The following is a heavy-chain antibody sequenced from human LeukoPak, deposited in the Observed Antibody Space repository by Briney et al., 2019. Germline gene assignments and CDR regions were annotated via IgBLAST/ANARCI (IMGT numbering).Heavy chain of an antibody. CDR2: ISYDGSNK. CDR3: AKEGGDYGGNSDFDY. Sequence: PGRSLRLSCAASGFTFSSYGMHWVRQAPGKGLEWVAVISYDGSNKYYADSVKGRFTISRDNSKNTLYLQMNSLRAEDTAVYYCAKEGGDYGGNSDFDYWGQGTLVTVSS. CDR1: GFTFSSYG. V-gene: IGHV3-30*18. J-gene: IGHJ4*02. D-gene: IGHD4-23*01.